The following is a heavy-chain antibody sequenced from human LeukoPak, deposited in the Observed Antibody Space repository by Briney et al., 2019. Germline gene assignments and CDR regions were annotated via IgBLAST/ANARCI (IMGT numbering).Heavy chain of an antibody. CDR1: GGTFSSYA. CDR3: ARGPNPGYNWNWDY. D-gene: IGHD1-7*01. CDR2: INPSGGST. V-gene: IGHV1-46*01. Sequence: GSSVKVSCKASGGTFSSYAISWVRQAPGQGLEWMGIINPSGGSTSYAQKFQGRVTMTRDTSTSTVYMELSSLRSEDTAVYYCARGPNPGYNWNWDYWGQGTLVTVSS. J-gene: IGHJ4*02.